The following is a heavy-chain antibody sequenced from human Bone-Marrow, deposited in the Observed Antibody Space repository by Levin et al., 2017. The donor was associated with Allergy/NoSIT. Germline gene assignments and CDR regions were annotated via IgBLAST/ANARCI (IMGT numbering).Heavy chain of an antibody. CDR3: ARPWGYCSSTSCQGYYYYYYYMDV. D-gene: IGHD2-2*01. CDR1: GYTFTSYA. V-gene: IGHV7-4-1*02. Sequence: ASVKVSCKASGYTFTSYAMNWVRQAPGQGLEWMGWINTNTGNPTYAQGFTGRFVFSLDTSVSTAYLQISSLKAEDTAVYYCARPWGYCSSTSCQGYYYYYYYMDVWGKGTTVTVSS. CDR2: INTNTGNP. J-gene: IGHJ6*03.